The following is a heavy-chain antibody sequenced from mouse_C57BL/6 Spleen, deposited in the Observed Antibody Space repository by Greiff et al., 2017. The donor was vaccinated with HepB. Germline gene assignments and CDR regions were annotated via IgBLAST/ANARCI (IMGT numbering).Heavy chain of an antibody. Sequence: QVQLQQPGAELVRPGTSVKLSCKASGYTFTSYWMHWVKQRPGQGLEWIGVIDPSDSYTNYNQKFKGKATLTVDTSSSTAYMQLSSLTSEDSAVYDCARSGVTTYYFDYWGQGTTLTVSS. CDR2: IDPSDSYT. J-gene: IGHJ2*01. D-gene: IGHD2-5*01. CDR1: GYTFTSYW. CDR3: ARSGVTTYYFDY. V-gene: IGHV1-59*01.